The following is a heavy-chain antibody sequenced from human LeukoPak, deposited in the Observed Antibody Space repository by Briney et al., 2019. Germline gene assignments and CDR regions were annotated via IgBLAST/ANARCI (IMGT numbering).Heavy chain of an antibody. D-gene: IGHD3-10*01. J-gene: IGHJ5*01. CDR2: IYSSGNT. CDR3: ARGIRVRGDFNINNWFDS. CDR1: GGSINSYF. V-gene: IGHV4-59*01. Sequence: SETLSLTCTVSGGSINSYFWTRIRQPPGKGLEWIGYIYSSGNTNYSPSLKSRVTVSLDTSKNQFSLNLNSVTAADTAVYYCARGIRVRGDFNINNWFDSWGQGALVSVSS.